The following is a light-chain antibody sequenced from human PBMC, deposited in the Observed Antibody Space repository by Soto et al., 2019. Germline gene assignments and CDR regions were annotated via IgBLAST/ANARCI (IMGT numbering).Light chain of an antibody. CDR1: QSIASF. J-gene: IGKJ2*01. CDR2: ATS. Sequence: DVQMTQSPSSLSASVGDRVTITCRASQSIASFLNWYQQRPGTAPKLLIYATSNLESGVPSRFSGRGSATDFTLSIISLQPEDFATYFCQQTYSMPVTFGQGT. V-gene: IGKV1-39*01. CDR3: QQTYSMPVT.